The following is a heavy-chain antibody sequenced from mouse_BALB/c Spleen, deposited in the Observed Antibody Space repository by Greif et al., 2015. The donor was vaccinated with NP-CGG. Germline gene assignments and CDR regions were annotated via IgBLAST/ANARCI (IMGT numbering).Heavy chain of an antibody. CDR1: GYTFTDYE. Sequence: QVQLKESGAELVRPGASVTLSCKASGYTFTDYEMHWVKQTPVHGLEWIGAIDPETGGTAYNQKFKGKATLTADKSSSTAYMELRSLTSEDSAVYYCTREPYGKGYFDYWGQGTTLTVSS. CDR2: IDPETGGT. V-gene: IGHV1-15*01. J-gene: IGHJ2*01. CDR3: TREPYGKGYFDY. D-gene: IGHD1-1*01.